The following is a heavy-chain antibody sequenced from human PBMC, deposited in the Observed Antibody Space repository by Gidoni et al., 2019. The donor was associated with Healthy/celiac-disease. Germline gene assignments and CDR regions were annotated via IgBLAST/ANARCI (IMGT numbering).Heavy chain of an antibody. Sequence: GRFTISRDNAKNSLYLQMNSLRAEDTALYHCARASSHDSSGYYYWYFDLWGRGTLVTVSS. V-gene: IGHV3-20*01. D-gene: IGHD3-22*01. CDR3: ARASSHDSSGYYYWYFDL. J-gene: IGHJ2*01.